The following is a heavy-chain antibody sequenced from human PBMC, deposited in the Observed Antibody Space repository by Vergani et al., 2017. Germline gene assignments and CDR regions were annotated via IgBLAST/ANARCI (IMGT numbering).Heavy chain of an antibody. CDR3: ATPQTVTTGGMEV. D-gene: IGHD4-17*01. J-gene: IGHJ6*02. Sequence: EVQLVQSGAEVKKPGATMKISCQVSGYTFTDHYMHWVTQAPGKGLEWMGLVDPEDGETIYAEKFKGRVTIAADTSTDTAHLELSSLRSDDTAVYYCATPQTVTTGGMEVWGQGTTVIVSS. CDR2: VDPEDGET. CDR1: GYTFTDHY. V-gene: IGHV1-69-2*01.